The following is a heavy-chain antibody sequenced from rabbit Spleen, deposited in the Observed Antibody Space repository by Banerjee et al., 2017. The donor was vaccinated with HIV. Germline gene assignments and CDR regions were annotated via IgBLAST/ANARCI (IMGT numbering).Heavy chain of an antibody. CDR2: IYTGSGKN. D-gene: IGHD5-1*01. V-gene: IGHV1S45*01. CDR1: CFSCSSYC. J-gene: IGHJ4*01. CDR3: AREDGSDDDNDYDFNL. Sequence: QALLVSSGGRLIQAGASIALSCAACCFSCSSYCKCCFGRAPGKGLEWIACIYTGSGKNYYASWAKGRFTIAKTSSTTVTLQLTSLTAADTATYFCAREDGSDDDNDYDFNLWGPGTLVTVS.